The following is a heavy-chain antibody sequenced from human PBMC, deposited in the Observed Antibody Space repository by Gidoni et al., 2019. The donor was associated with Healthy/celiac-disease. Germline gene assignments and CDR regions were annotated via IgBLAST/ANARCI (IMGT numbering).Heavy chain of an antibody. D-gene: IGHD3-10*01. CDR1: GFTFSSYA. CDR2: ISGSGGST. J-gene: IGHJ6*02. CDR3: AREGWFGTEEPYYYGMDV. V-gene: IGHV3-23*01. Sequence: EVQLLESGGGLVQPGGSLRLSCAASGFTFSSYAMSWFRQAPGKGLEGVSAISGSGGSTYYADSVKGRFTISRDNSKNTLYLQMNSLRAEDTAVYYCAREGWFGTEEPYYYGMDVWGQGTTVTVSS.